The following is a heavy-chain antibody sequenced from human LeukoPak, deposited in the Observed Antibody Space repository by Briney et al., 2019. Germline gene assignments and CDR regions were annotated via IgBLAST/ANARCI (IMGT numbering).Heavy chain of an antibody. J-gene: IGHJ4*02. Sequence: ASVKVSCKASGYTFTSYYMPWVRQAPGQGLEWMGIINPSGGSASYAQKFQGRVTMTRDTSTSTVYMEVSSLRSEDTAVYYCARDVASSGYYWDWGQGTLVTVSS. CDR1: GYTFTSYY. CDR2: INPSGGSA. CDR3: ARDVASSGYYWD. V-gene: IGHV1-46*01. D-gene: IGHD3-22*01.